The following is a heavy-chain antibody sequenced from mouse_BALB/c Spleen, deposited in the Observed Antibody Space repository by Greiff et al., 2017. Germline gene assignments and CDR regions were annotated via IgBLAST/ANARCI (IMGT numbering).Heavy chain of an antibody. Sequence: EVQLVESGGGLVKPGGSLKLSCAASGFTFSSYAMSWVRQTPEKRLEWVATISSGGSYTYYPDSVKGRFTISRDNAKNTLYLQMSSLRSEDTAMYYCARHRGGPGYFDVWGAGTTVTVSS. CDR2: ISSGGSYT. J-gene: IGHJ1*01. CDR3: ARHRGGPGYFDV. D-gene: IGHD3-3*01. V-gene: IGHV5-9-3*01. CDR1: GFTFSSYA.